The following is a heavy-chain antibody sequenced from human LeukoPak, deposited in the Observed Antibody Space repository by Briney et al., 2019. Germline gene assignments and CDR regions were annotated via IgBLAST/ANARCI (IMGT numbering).Heavy chain of an antibody. CDR2: ISSSGNTI. D-gene: IGHD3-9*01. V-gene: IGHV3-48*03. J-gene: IGHJ3*02. CDR1: GFTLSSYE. CDR3: ARSLFWDILAPGAFDI. Sequence: GGSLRLSCAASGFTLSSYEMNWVRQAPGKGLEWVSYISSSGNTINYADSVKGRFTISRDNAKNSLYLQMNSLRAEDTAVYYCARSLFWDILAPGAFDIWGQGTMVTVSS.